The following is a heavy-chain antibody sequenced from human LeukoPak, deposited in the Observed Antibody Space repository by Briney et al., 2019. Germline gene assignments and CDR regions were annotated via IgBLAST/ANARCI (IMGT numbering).Heavy chain of an antibody. CDR2: IYNSGGT. CDR3: ARYRGNSNGGFDP. V-gene: IGHV4-59*01. CDR1: GGSISSYY. D-gene: IGHD4-23*01. J-gene: IGHJ5*02. Sequence: SETLSLTCTVSGGSISSYYWSWIRQPPGPGLEWIGNIYNSGGTNYNPSLKRRVTTSVDTSKNQFSLKLTSVTAADTAVYYCARYRGNSNGGFDPWGQGTLVSVSA.